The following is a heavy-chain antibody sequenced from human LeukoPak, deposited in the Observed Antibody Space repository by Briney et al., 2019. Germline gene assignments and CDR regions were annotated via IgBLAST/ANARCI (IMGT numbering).Heavy chain of an antibody. D-gene: IGHD4-17*01. CDR1: GGSISSSSYY. CDR2: IYYSGST. J-gene: IGHJ5*02. Sequence: SETLSLTCTVSGGSISSSSYYWGWIRQPPGKGLEWIGSIYYSGSTYYNPSLKSRVTISVDTSKNQFSLKLSSVTAADTAVYYCATSTVPRSDWFDPWGQGTLVTVSS. CDR3: ATSTVPRSDWFDP. V-gene: IGHV4-39*07.